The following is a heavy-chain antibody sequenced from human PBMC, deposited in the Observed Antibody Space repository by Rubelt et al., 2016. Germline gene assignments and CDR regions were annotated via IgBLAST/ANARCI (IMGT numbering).Heavy chain of an antibody. CDR1: GYIFTSYA. V-gene: IGHV1-2*02. CDR3: TPITFTRGSYQF. D-gene: IGHD3-16*02. CDR2: INPNSGAT. J-gene: IGHJ4*02. Sequence: QVQLVQSGGEVKTPGASVKVSCKVSGYIFTSYAISWVRQAPGQGLEWMGWINPNSGATNYAQKFQGRVTRTSDTAITTVYMELSRLKSDDTAVYYCTPITFTRGSYQFWGQGTLVTVSS.